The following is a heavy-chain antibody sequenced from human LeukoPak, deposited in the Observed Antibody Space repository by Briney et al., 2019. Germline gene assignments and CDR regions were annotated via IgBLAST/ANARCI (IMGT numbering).Heavy chain of an antibody. CDR2: INPNSGGT. J-gene: IGHJ4*02. CDR1: GYTFTGYY. CDR3: ARGGEVCSSSSCYRGHDY. V-gene: IGHV1-2*02. D-gene: IGHD2-2*01. Sequence: ASVKVSCKASGYTFTGYYMHWVRQAPGQGLEWSGWINPNSGGTNYAQKFQGRVTMARDTSISTAYMELSRLRSDDTAVYYCARGGEVCSSSSCYRGHDYWGQGTLVTVSS.